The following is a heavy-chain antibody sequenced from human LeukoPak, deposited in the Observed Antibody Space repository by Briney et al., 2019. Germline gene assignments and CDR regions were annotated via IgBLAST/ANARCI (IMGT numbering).Heavy chain of an antibody. D-gene: IGHD2/OR15-2a*01. CDR2: INSDGSWT. Sequence: GGSLRLSCAASGNYWMHWVRQAPGKGLVWVSHINSDGSWTSYADSVKGRFTISKDNAKNTVYLQMNNLRAEDTAVYYCVSFYETNWGRGTLVTVSS. CDR1: GNYW. V-gene: IGHV3-74*01. CDR3: VSFYETN. J-gene: IGHJ4*02.